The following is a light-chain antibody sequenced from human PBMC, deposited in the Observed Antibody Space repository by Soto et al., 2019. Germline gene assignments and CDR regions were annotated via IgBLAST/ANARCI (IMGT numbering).Light chain of an antibody. J-gene: IGKJ5*01. V-gene: IGKV3D-20*02. Sequence: EIVLTQSPGTLSLSPGERVTLSCRASQSVTNSYVAWYQQKPGQAPRLLIYDAATRATGIPDRFSGSGSGTDFSLTISRLEPEDFALYYCQQRNNWPITFGQGTRLEIK. CDR1: QSVTNSY. CDR2: DAA. CDR3: QQRNNWPIT.